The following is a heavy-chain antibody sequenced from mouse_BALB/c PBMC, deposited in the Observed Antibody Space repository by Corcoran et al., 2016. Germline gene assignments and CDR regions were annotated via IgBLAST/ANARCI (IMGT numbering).Heavy chain of an antibody. J-gene: IGHJ4*01. CDR2: ILPGSGST. V-gene: IGHV1-9*01. Sequence: QVQLQQSGAELMKPGASVKISCKATGYTFSSYWIEWVKQRPGHGLEWIGEILPGSGSTNYNEKFKGKATFTADTSSNTAYMQFSSLTSEDSAVYYCARRGYYYAMDYWGQGTSVTVSS. CDR1: GYTFSSYW. CDR3: ARRGYYYAMDY.